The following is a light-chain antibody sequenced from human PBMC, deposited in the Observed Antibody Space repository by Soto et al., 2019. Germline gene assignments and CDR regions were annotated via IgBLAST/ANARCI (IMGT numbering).Light chain of an antibody. Sequence: EIVLTQCPGTLSFSPGERATLSCRASQSVRSGYFAWYQQKPGQAPRLLIVGASSRATGIPDRFSGGGSGTDFTLTISRLEPEDFALYYCHQYDNSPLTFGGGTKVDIK. J-gene: IGKJ4*01. CDR2: GAS. CDR1: QSVRSGY. CDR3: HQYDNSPLT. V-gene: IGKV3-20*01.